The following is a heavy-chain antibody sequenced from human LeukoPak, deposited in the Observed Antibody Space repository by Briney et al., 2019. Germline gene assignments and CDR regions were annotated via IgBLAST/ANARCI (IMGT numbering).Heavy chain of an antibody. CDR1: GDSISSYY. CDR3: ARAPCSGGTCPRGWYFDY. V-gene: IGHV4-59*01. J-gene: IGHJ4*02. CDR2: IYYRGST. D-gene: IGHD2-15*01. Sequence: KPSETLSLTCTVSGDSISSYYWSWIRQPPGKGLEWIGYIYYRGSTNYNPSLKSRVTISIDTSKKQFSLRLSSVTAADTAVYYCARAPCSGGTCPRGWYFDYWGQGTLVTVFS.